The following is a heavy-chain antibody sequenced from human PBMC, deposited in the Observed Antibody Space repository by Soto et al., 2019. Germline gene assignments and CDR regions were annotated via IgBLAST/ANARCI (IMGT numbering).Heavy chain of an antibody. J-gene: IGHJ5*02. CDR1: GFIFDNYA. V-gene: IGHV3-9*01. CDR2: ISWNSVNI. Sequence: LRLSCAASGFIFDNYAMHWVRQAPGKGLEWVSGISWNSVNIAYADSVKGRFTISRDNAKNSLYLQMNSLRAEDTALYYCARDRRHKYDSSGYSWFDPWGQGTLVTVSS. D-gene: IGHD3-22*01. CDR3: ARDRRHKYDSSGYSWFDP.